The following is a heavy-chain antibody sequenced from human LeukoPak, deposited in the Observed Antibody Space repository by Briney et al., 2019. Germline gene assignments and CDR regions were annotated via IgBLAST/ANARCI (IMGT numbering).Heavy chain of an antibody. Sequence: GGSLRLSCAASGFTFSDYYMSWIRQAPGKGLEWVSYISSSGSTIYYADSVKGRFTISRDNAKNSLYLQMNSLRAEDTAVYYCARDPLNQLLDNPLDYWGQGTLVTVSS. CDR3: ARDPLNQLLDNPLDY. J-gene: IGHJ4*02. V-gene: IGHV3-11*01. CDR1: GFTFSDYY. D-gene: IGHD2-2*01. CDR2: ISSSGSTI.